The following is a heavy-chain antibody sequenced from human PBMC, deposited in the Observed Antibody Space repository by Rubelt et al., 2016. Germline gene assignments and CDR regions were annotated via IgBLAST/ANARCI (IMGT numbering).Heavy chain of an antibody. Sequence: QVQLVQSGAEVKKPGASVKVSCKASGYTFTGYYLHWLRQAPGQGLEWVGRINPNTGKPTYAQGFTGRFVFSLDTSVSTTFLQISSLKPEDTAVDYCARGVSNDYWGQGTLVTVSS. CDR1: GYTFTGYY. CDR3: ARGVSNDY. CDR2: INPNTGKP. V-gene: IGHV7-4-1*02. J-gene: IGHJ4*02.